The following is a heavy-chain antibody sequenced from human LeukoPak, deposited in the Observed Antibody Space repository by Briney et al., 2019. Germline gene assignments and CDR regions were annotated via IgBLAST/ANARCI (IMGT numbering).Heavy chain of an antibody. Sequence: GASVKVSCKASGYTFTGYYMHWVRQAPGQGLEWMGWINPNSGGTNYAQKFQGRVTMTRDTSISTAYMELSRLRSDDTAVYYCARLVESGDSSGWYALFDYYGMDVWGQGTTVTVSS. D-gene: IGHD6-19*01. V-gene: IGHV1-2*02. CDR3: ARLVESGDSSGWYALFDYYGMDV. CDR1: GYTFTGYY. CDR2: INPNSGGT. J-gene: IGHJ6*02.